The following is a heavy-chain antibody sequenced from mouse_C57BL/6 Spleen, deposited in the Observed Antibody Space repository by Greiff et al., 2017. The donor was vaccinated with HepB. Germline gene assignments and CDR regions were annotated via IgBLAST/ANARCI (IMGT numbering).Heavy chain of an antibody. J-gene: IGHJ4*01. CDR2: ISDGGSYT. Sequence: EVQGVESGGGLVKPGGSLKLSCAASGFTFSSYAMSWVRQTPEKRLEWVATISDGGSYTYYPDNVKGRFTISRDNAKNNLYLQMSHLKSEDTAMYYCARVGYGYYAMDYWGQRTSVTVSS. D-gene: IGHD1-1*02. CDR3: ARVGYGYYAMDY. V-gene: IGHV5-4*01. CDR1: GFTFSSYA.